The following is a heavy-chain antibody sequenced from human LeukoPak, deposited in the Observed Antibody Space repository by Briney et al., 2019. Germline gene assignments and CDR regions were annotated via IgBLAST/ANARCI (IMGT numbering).Heavy chain of an antibody. CDR2: INWDGGST. V-gene: IGHV3-20*04. CDR1: GFTFSSYW. D-gene: IGHD1-26*01. Sequence: PGGSLRLSCAASGFTFSSYWMSWVRQAPGKGLEWVSSINWDGGSTAYADSVQGRFTISRDNAKNSQHLQIKSLRAEDTALYYCARDSFSGSSLDYWGRGTLATVSS. CDR3: ARDSFSGSSLDY. J-gene: IGHJ4*02.